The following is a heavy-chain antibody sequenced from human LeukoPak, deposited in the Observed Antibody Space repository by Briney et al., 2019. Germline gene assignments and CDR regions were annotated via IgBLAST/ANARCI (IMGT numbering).Heavy chain of an antibody. V-gene: IGHV1-18*01. CDR1: GYTFTSYG. CDR2: ISAYNGNT. CDR3: ASEYYYDSSGSRTDAAFDI. J-gene: IGHJ3*02. D-gene: IGHD3-22*01. Sequence: ASAKVSCKASGYTFTSYGISWVRQAPGQGLEWMGWISAYNGNTNYAQKLQGRVTMTTDTSTSTAYMELRSLRSDDTAVYYCASEYYYDSSGSRTDAAFDIWGQGRMVTVSS.